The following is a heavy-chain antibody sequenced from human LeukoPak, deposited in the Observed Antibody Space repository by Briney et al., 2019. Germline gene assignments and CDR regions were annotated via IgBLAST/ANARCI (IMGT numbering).Heavy chain of an antibody. CDR2: ISSSSSYI. J-gene: IGHJ3*02. D-gene: IGHD3-22*01. CDR1: GFTFSSYS. V-gene: IGHV3-21*01. Sequence: GGSLRLSCAASGFTFSSYSMNWVRQAPGKGLEWVSSISSSSSYIYYADSVKGRFTISRDNAKNSLYLQMNSLRAEDTAVYYCARDQAASSGYYHNDAFDIWGQGTMVTVSS. CDR3: ARDQAASSGYYHNDAFDI.